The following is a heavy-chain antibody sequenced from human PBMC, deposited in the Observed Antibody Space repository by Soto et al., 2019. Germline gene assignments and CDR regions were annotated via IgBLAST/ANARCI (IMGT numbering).Heavy chain of an antibody. CDR1: GFTFSSYA. V-gene: IGHV3-30-3*01. J-gene: IGHJ2*01. Sequence: QVQLVESGGGVVQPGRSLRLSCAASGFTFSSYAMHWVRQAPGKGLEWVAVISYDGRTKYYADSVKGRFTISRDNSKNKXYLQMNSLRAEDTAVYYCARDPLWGTAMVLWYFDLWGRGTLVTVSS. CDR2: ISYDGRTK. CDR3: ARDPLWGTAMVLWYFDL. D-gene: IGHD5-18*01.